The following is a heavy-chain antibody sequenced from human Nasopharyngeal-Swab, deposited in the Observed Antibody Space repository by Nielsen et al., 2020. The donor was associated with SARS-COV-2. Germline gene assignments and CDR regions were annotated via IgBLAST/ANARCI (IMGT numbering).Heavy chain of an antibody. Sequence: GSLRLSCTVSGDSIAYSTFYWGWIRQPPGKELEWIGNIYYNGNTYQNPSLKSRLTISVDKSKNQFSLQLSSVTAADTAVYYCVRSSSWYYFDYWAQGTQVTVSS. V-gene: IGHV4-39*01. CDR1: GDSIAYSTFY. CDR3: VRSSSWYYFDY. J-gene: IGHJ4*02. D-gene: IGHD6-13*01. CDR2: IYYNGNT.